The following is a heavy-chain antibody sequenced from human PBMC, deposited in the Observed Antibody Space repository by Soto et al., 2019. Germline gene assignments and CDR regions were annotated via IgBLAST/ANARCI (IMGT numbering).Heavy chain of an antibody. J-gene: IGHJ4*02. CDR2: ISYDGINE. CDR3: ARDRLRLGELSLIGYFDY. CDR1: GFTFTSYA. V-gene: IGHV3-30*14. D-gene: IGHD3-16*02. Sequence: QVQLVESGGSVVQPGRSLRLSCEASGFTFTSYAIHWVRQAPGRGLEWVAVISYDGINEYYADSVKGRFTISRDNSKNTLFLQMSSLGVEDTAVYYCARDRLRLGELSLIGYFDYWGQGTVVTVSS.